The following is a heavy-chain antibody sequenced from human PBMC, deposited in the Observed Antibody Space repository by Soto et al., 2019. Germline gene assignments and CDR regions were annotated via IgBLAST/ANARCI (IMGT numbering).Heavy chain of an antibody. D-gene: IGHD5-18*01. CDR1: GYSFTSYL. CDR2: IDPSDSYT. V-gene: IGHV5-10-1*01. J-gene: IGHJ6*01. Sequence: GESLQISCKGSGYSFTSYLISWVRQMPVKGLEWMGRIDPSDSYTNYSPSFQGHVTISADKSISTAYLQWSSLKASDTAMYYCARSLDGIQQSPVYGMEVGGPGTTLTVSS. CDR3: ARSLDGIQQSPVYGMEV.